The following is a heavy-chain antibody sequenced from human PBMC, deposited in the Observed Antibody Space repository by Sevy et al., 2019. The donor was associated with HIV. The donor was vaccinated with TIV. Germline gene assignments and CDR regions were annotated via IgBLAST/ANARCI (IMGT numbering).Heavy chain of an antibody. D-gene: IGHD6-19*01. Sequence: GGSLRLSCAASGFTFSRYWMHWVRHAPGKGLVWVSRINTHGTNTIYADYVKGRFTISRDNSKNTLYLQMNSLRAEDTAVYYCARQGAIAVAGYGMDVWGQGTTVTVSS. V-gene: IGHV3-74*01. J-gene: IGHJ6*02. CDR1: GFTFSRYW. CDR2: INTHGTNT. CDR3: ARQGAIAVAGYGMDV.